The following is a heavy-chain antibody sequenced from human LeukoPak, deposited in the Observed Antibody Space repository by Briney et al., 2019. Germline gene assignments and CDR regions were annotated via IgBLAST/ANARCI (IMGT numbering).Heavy chain of an antibody. Sequence: PGGSLRLSCVASGFTVSSNYMSWVRQAPGKGLEWVSVIYSGGSTYYADSVKGRFTISRDNSKNTLYLQMNSLRAEDTAVYYCARVAATLYYYGMDVWGKGTTVTVSS. CDR3: ARVAATLYYYGMDV. J-gene: IGHJ6*04. V-gene: IGHV3-53*01. CDR2: IYSGGST. CDR1: GFTVSSNY. D-gene: IGHD2-15*01.